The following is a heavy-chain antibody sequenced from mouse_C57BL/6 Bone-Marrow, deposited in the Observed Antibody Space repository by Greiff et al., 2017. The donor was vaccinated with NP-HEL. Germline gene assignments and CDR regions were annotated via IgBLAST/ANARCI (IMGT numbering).Heavy chain of an antibody. D-gene: IGHD1-1*01. Sequence: QVQLQQSGAELARPGASVKLSCKASGYTFTSYGISWVKQRTGQGLEWIGEIYPRSGNTYYNEKFKGKATLTADKSSSTAYMELRSLTSEDSAVYFCARLLLRLDYAMDYWGQGTSVTVSS. J-gene: IGHJ4*01. CDR3: ARLLLRLDYAMDY. CDR1: GYTFTSYG. V-gene: IGHV1-81*01. CDR2: IYPRSGNT.